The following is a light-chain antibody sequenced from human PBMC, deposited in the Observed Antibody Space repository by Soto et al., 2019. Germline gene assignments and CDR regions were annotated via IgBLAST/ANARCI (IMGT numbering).Light chain of an antibody. CDR1: SSNIGGNL. CDR3: AVWDDSLNGVL. V-gene: IGLV1-44*01. J-gene: IGLJ2*01. Sequence: QLVLTQSPSTSGTPGQRVTISCSGSSSNIGGNLVNWYQQIPGTAPKLLIYNNNQRPSGVPDRFSGSKSGTSASLAISGLQSEDEADYYCAVWDDSLNGVLFGGGTKVTVL. CDR2: NNN.